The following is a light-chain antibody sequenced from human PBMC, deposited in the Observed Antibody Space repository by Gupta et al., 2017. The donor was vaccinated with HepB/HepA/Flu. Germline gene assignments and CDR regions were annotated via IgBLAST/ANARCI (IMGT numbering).Light chain of an antibody. J-gene: IGKJ2*04. CDR3: QQYYNLPRS. V-gene: IGKV1-33*01. Sequence: DIQMTQSPSSLSASVGDRVTITCQASQDISNYLNWYQQKPGKAPKLLIYDASNLETGVPSRFSGSGSGTDFTFTISRLQPEDIATYYFQQYYNLPRSFGQGTKLEIK. CDR2: DAS. CDR1: QDISNY.